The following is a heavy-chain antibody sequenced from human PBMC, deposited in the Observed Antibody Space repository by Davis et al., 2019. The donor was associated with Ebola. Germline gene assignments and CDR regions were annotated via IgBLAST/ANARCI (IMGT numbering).Heavy chain of an antibody. CDR1: GYTFTSYY. J-gene: IGHJ6*02. CDR2: INAGNGNT. Sequence: ASVTVSCKASGYTFTSYYMHWVRQAPGQRLEWMGWINAGNGNTKYSQKFQGRVTITRDTSASTAYMELSSLRSEDTAVYYCAREGAGIAVACMDVWGQGTTVTVSS. D-gene: IGHD6-19*01. V-gene: IGHV1-3*01. CDR3: AREGAGIAVACMDV.